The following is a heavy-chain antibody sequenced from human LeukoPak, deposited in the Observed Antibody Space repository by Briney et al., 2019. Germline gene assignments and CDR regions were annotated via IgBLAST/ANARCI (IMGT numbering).Heavy chain of an antibody. Sequence: SVKVSCKASGGTFSSYTISWVRQAPGQGLEWMGRIIPILGIASYAQKFQGRVTITADKSTSTAYMELSSLRSEDTAVYYCASHCSGGSCYGFRFDPWGQGTLVTVSS. CDR1: GGTFSSYT. CDR2: IIPILGIA. CDR3: ASHCSGGSCYGFRFDP. D-gene: IGHD2-15*01. J-gene: IGHJ5*02. V-gene: IGHV1-69*02.